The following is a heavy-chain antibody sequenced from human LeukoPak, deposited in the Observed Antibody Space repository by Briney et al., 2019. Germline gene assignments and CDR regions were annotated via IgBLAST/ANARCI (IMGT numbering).Heavy chain of an antibody. V-gene: IGHV1-69*13. CDR1: GGPFSSYA. J-gene: IGHJ5*02. CDR2: VIPIFGTA. CDR3: ARDRPGRYCSTISCYSASPFDP. D-gene: IGHD2-2*02. Sequence: SVKVSCKASGGPFSSYAISWVRQAPGQGLEWMGGVIPIFGTANYAQKFQGRVTITADESTGTAYMELSSLRSEDTAVYYCARDRPGRYCSTISCYSASPFDPWGQGTLVTVSS.